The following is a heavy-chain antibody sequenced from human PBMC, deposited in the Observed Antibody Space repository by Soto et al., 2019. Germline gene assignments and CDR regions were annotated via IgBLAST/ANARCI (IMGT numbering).Heavy chain of an antibody. Sequence: ASVKVSCKASGYTFTGYYMRWVRQAPGQGLEWMGWINPNSGGTNYAQKFQGWVTMTRDTSISTAYMELSRLRSDDTAVYYCARDRRSCSGGSCYALLDYWGQGTLVTVSS. V-gene: IGHV1-2*04. CDR3: ARDRRSCSGGSCYALLDY. D-gene: IGHD2-15*01. J-gene: IGHJ4*02. CDR1: GYTFTGYY. CDR2: INPNSGGT.